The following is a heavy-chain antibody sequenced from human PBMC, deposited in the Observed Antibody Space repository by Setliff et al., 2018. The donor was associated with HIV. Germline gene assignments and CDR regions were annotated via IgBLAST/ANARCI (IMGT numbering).Heavy chain of an antibody. CDR2: IFFAGTT. Sequence: TSETLSLTCTVSGVSIGNFYWSWVRQSPGRGLEWIGFIFFAGTTNYNPSLKSRVTISVDTSKNQFSLELSSVTAADTAVYYCARGYYNFWSGYPPLDYWGQGTLVTVSS. J-gene: IGHJ4*02. D-gene: IGHD3-3*01. V-gene: IGHV4-59*01. CDR1: GVSIGNFY. CDR3: ARGYYNFWSGYPPLDY.